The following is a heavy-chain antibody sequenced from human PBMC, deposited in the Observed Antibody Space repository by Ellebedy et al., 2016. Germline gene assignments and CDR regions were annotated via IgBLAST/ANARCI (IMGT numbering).Heavy chain of an antibody. J-gene: IGHJ6*02. Sequence: GESLKISCAASGFSYSTYWMSWVRQAPGKGLEWVANINQDGSEKYYVDPVKGRFTVSRDNARNTLYLHMKSLRVEDTAVYYCAKDLAMVVPYGMDVWGQGTTVTVSS. CDR2: INQDGSEK. D-gene: IGHD2-21*01. CDR3: AKDLAMVVPYGMDV. CDR1: GFSYSTYW. V-gene: IGHV3-7*03.